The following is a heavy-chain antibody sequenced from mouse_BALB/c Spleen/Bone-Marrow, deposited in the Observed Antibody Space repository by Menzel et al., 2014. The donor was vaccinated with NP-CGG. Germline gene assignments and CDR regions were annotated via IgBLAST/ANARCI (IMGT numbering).Heavy chain of an antibody. V-gene: IGHV1-15*01. CDR1: GYTFTDYE. CDR3: TRGGLRHYSMDY. D-gene: IGHD2-4*01. J-gene: IGHJ4*01. Sequence: VKVVESGAELVRPGASVKLSCKALGYTFTDYEMHWVKQTPEHGLEWIGAIHPGSGGTAYNQKFKGKATLTADKSSSTAYMELSSLTSGDSAVYYCTRGGLRHYSMDYWGQGTSVTVSS. CDR2: IHPGSGGT.